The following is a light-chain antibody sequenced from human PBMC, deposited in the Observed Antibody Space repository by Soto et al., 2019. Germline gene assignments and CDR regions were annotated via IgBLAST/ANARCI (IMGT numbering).Light chain of an antibody. CDR2: GAS. CDR1: QSVSSN. CDR3: QQYKNWPPIT. V-gene: IGKV3-15*01. Sequence: TQSPSTLSVSPGARATLSCRASQSVSSNLAWYQQKPGQAPRLLIYGASTRATGIPARFSGSVSGTEFTLTISSLQSEDFAVYYCQQYKNWPPITFGQGTRLEIK. J-gene: IGKJ5*01.